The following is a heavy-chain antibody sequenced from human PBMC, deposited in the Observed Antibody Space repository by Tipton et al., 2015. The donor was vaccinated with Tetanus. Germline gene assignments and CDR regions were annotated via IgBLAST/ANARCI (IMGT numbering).Heavy chain of an antibody. CDR2: VYYSGST. V-gene: IGHV4-31*03. CDR1: GDSGSRHY. CDR3: ARDQGGGRVVRLNWFGP. J-gene: IGHJ5*02. D-gene: IGHD6-6*01. Sequence: TLSLTCSVSGDSGSRHYWNWIRQFPGKGLEWIGYVYYSGSTFYNPSLKSRVTMSVDTSKNQFSLNLSSVTAADTAVYYCARDQGGGRVVRLNWFGPWGHGTLVTVSS.